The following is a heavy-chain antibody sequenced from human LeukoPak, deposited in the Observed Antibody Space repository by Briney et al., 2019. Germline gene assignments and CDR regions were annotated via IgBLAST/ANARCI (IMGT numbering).Heavy chain of an antibody. CDR3: ARVGTMVPFYYYYYGMDV. CDR1: GGTFSSYA. D-gene: IGHD3-10*01. Sequence: ASVKVSCKASGGTFSSYAISWVRQAPGQGLEWMGGIIPIFGTANYAQKFQGRVTITADESTSTAYMELSSLRSEDTAVCYCARVGTMVPFYYYYYGMDVWGQGTTVTVSS. CDR2: IIPIFGTA. V-gene: IGHV1-69*13. J-gene: IGHJ6*02.